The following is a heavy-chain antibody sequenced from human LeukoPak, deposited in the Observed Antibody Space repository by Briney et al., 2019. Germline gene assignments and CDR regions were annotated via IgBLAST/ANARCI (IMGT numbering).Heavy chain of an antibody. D-gene: IGHD3-22*01. Sequence: PSETLSPTCTVSGGSINNYYWSWIRQSAGKGLEWIGRIYSSGNTKYNPSLETRVTMSVDTSKNQFSLKLSSVTAADTAVYYCARDADFDSSGYFYSSFDYWGQGTLVTVSA. CDR2: IYSSGNT. CDR3: ARDADFDSSGYFYSSFDY. CDR1: GGSINNYY. V-gene: IGHV4-4*07. J-gene: IGHJ4*02.